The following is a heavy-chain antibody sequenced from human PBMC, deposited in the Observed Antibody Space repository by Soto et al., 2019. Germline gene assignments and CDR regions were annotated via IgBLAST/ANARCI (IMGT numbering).Heavy chain of an antibody. D-gene: IGHD3-22*01. CDR2: INPNSGGT. V-gene: IGHV1-2*02. J-gene: IGHJ4*02. CDR1: GYTFTGYY. CDR3: ARSDYYDSSGSNY. Sequence: ASVNVSCKASGYTFTGYYMHWVRQAPGQGLEWMGWINPNSGGTNYAQKFQGRVTMTRDTSISTAYMGLSRLRSDDTAVYYCARSDYYDSSGSNYWGQGTLVTVSS.